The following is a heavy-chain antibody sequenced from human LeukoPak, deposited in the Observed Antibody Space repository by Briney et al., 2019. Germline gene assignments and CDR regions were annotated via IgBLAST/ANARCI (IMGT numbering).Heavy chain of an antibody. CDR1: GGSISSSSYY. D-gene: IGHD3-10*01. J-gene: IGHJ5*02. V-gene: IGHV4-39*01. CDR2: SYYSGST. Sequence: PSETLSLACTVSGGSISSSSYYWGWLRQPPGKGLEWIGSSYYSGSTYYNPSLKSRVTISVDTSKNQFSLKLSSVTAADTAVYYCAHLWFGELLFWFDPWGQGTLVTVSS. CDR3: AHLWFGELLFWFDP.